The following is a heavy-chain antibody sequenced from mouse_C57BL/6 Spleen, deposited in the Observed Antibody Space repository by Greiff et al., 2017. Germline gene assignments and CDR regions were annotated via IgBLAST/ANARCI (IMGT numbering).Heavy chain of an antibody. CDR1: GYSFTNYL. J-gene: IGHJ3*01. CDR2: INPGSGGT. Sequence: VQLQQSGAELVRPGTSVKVSCKASGYSFTNYLIEWVKQRPGQGLEWIGVINPGSGGTNYNEKFKGKATLTADKSSSTAYMQLSRLTYEDSAVYFCAREGGYDEAWFAYWGQGTLVTVSA. CDR3: AREGGYDEAWFAY. V-gene: IGHV1-54*01. D-gene: IGHD2-2*01.